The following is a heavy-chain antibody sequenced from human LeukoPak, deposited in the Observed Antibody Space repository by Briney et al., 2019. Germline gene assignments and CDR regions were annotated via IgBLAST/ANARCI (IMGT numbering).Heavy chain of an antibody. CDR3: ARDYSPYYDILTGYYSSGGYFDY. J-gene: IGHJ4*02. Sequence: GGSLRLSCAASGFIFSSYWMRWVRQAPGRGLVWVSLINSDGSSTSYADSVKGRFTISRDNAKNTLYLQKNSLRAEDTAVYYCARDYSPYYDILTGYYSSGGYFDYWGQGTLVTVSA. CDR1: GFIFSSYW. D-gene: IGHD3-9*01. V-gene: IGHV3-74*01. CDR2: INSDGSST.